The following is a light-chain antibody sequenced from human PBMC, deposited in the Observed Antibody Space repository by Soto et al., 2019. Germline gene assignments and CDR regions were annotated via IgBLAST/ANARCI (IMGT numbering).Light chain of an antibody. V-gene: IGLV2-8*01. CDR3: CSYAASKECYFV. CDR2: EVT. J-gene: IGLJ2*01. Sequence: QSVLTQPPSASGSPGQSVTISCTGTSSDVGGYNYVSWYQQYPGRAPKLMIYEVTKRPSGVPDRFSGSKSGNTASLTVSGVHAEDEEDYYCCSYAASKECYFVFGGGTKLTVL. CDR1: SSDVGGYNY.